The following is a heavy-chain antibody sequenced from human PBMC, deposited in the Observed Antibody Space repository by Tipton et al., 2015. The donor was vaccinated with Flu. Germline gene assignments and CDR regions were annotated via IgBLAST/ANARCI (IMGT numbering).Heavy chain of an antibody. CDR1: GGPISSYY. CDR2: IYYSGST. Sequence: LVQSSETLSLTCTVSGGPISSYYWSWIRQPPGKGLEWIGYIYYSGSTNYNPSLKSRVTISVDTSKNQFSPKLSSVTAADTAVYYCARELNYGMDVWGQGTTVTVSS. J-gene: IGHJ6*02. CDR3: ARELNYGMDV. V-gene: IGHV4-59*01.